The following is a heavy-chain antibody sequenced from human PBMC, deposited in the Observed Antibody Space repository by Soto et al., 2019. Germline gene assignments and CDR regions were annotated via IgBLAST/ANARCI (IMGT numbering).Heavy chain of an antibody. CDR3: ARDRLARGIPVAGRIDY. CDR2: ISSTGALM. J-gene: IGHJ4*02. Sequence: GGSLRLACAASGFIFSQYSMNWVRQAPGKGLEWVSSISSTGALMYYADSVKGRFTISRDDADNSLYLQMNSLRVEDTAVYYCARDRLARGIPVAGRIDYWGQGALVTVSS. D-gene: IGHD6-19*01. CDR1: GFIFSQYS. V-gene: IGHV3-21*01.